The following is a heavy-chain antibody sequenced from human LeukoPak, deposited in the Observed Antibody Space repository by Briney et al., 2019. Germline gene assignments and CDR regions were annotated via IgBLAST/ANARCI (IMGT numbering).Heavy chain of an antibody. D-gene: IGHD3-10*01. Sequence: GGSLRLSCAASGLTFSSYAMSWVRQAPGKGLEWVSDINGSGGSTYYADSVKGRFTISRDNSKNTLYLQMNSLRADDTAIYYCTRAITYFYGSVTYDWFDSWGQGTRVTVSS. CDR3: TRAITYFYGSVTYDWFDS. J-gene: IGHJ5*01. CDR1: GLTFSSYA. V-gene: IGHV3-23*01. CDR2: INGSGGST.